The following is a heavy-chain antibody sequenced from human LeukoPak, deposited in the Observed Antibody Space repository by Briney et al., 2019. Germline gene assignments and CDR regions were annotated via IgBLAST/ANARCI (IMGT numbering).Heavy chain of an antibody. D-gene: IGHD3-10*01. Sequence: RGESPKISCKGSGYSFTSYWIGWVRQMPGKGLEWMGIIYPGDSDTRYSPSFQGQVTISADKSIRTAYLQWGSLKASDTATYYCARPYYSGSGSYYGGRYYFDYWGQGTLVTVSS. CDR2: IYPGDSDT. CDR3: ARPYYSGSGSYYGGRYYFDY. V-gene: IGHV5-51*01. J-gene: IGHJ4*02. CDR1: GYSFTSYW.